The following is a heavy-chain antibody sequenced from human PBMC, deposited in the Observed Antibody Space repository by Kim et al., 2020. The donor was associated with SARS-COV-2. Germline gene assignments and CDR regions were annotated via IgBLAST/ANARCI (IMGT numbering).Heavy chain of an antibody. CDR3: ARVLGAAAGTYYYYVMDV. J-gene: IGHJ6*02. CDR2: ISYDGSNK. CDR1: GFTFSSYG. V-gene: IGHV3-33*05. D-gene: IGHD6-13*01. Sequence: GRSLGLSCAASGFTFSSYGMHWVRQAPGKGLEWVAVISYDGSNKYYADSVKGRFTISRDNSKNTLYLQMNSLRAEDTAVYYCARVLGAAAGTYYYYVMDVWGQGTTVTVSS.